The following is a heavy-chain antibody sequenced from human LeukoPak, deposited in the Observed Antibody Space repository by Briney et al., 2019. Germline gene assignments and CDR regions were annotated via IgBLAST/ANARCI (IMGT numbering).Heavy chain of an antibody. J-gene: IGHJ4*02. D-gene: IGHD6-13*01. CDR2: INHSGST. CDR3: ARGQGAAAGAEIDY. Sequence: PSETLSLTCAVYGGSFSGYYWSWIRQPPGKGLEWIGEINHSGSTNYNPSLKSRVTISVDTSKNQFSLNMNSVSAADTAVFYCARGQGAAAGAEIDYWGQGTLVTVSS. V-gene: IGHV4-34*01. CDR1: GGSFSGYY.